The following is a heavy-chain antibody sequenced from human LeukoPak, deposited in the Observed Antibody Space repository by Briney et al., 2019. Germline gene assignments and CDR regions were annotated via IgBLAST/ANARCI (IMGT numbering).Heavy chain of an antibody. Sequence: GGSLRLSCAASGSTFSSYGMHWVRQAPGKGLEWVAVISYDGSNKYYADSVKGRFTISRDNSKNTLYLQMNSLRAEDTAVYYCAKETRDSSGYYYPDYWGQGTLVTVSS. D-gene: IGHD3-22*01. V-gene: IGHV3-30*18. J-gene: IGHJ4*02. CDR2: ISYDGSNK. CDR1: GSTFSSYG. CDR3: AKETRDSSGYYYPDY.